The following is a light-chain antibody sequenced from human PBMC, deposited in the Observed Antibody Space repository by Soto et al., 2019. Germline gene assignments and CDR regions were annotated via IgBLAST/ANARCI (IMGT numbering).Light chain of an antibody. Sequence: EIVMTQSPATLSVSPGERATLSCRASQSVGNNLAWYQQQPGQAPRLLIHGASTRATRVPGRFSGSGSGTEFTLTIASLQSEDFAVYYCQQYHDWPPLTFVGGTKVEIK. CDR3: QQYHDWPPLT. CDR2: GAS. V-gene: IGKV3-15*01. CDR1: QSVGNN. J-gene: IGKJ4*01.